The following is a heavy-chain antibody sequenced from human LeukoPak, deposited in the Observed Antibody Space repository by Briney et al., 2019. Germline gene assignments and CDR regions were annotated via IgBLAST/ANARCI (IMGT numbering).Heavy chain of an antibody. D-gene: IGHD4-17*01. Sequence: GGSLRLSCTASGFTFSNFGMSWVRQAPGKGLEWLSIIRGSAGSTHYADSVKGRFTISRDTSKNMLYLQMTSLRAEDTALYYVAKGSTFGDLNYFDSWGQGALVSVSS. CDR3: AKGSTFGDLNYFDS. CDR2: IRGSAGST. V-gene: IGHV3-23*01. CDR1: GFTFSNFG. J-gene: IGHJ4*02.